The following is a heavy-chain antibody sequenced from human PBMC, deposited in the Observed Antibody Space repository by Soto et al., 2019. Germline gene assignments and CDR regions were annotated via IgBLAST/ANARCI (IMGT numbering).Heavy chain of an antibody. D-gene: IGHD3-10*01. Sequence: GGSLRLSCAASGFTFSSYAMHWVRQAPGKGLEWVAVISYDGSNKYYADSVKGRFTISRDNSKNTLYLQMNSLRAEDTAVYYCARDRQAIRAFDYWGQGTLVTVSS. CDR2: ISYDGSNK. J-gene: IGHJ4*02. CDR3: ARDRQAIRAFDY. V-gene: IGHV3-30-3*01. CDR1: GFTFSSYA.